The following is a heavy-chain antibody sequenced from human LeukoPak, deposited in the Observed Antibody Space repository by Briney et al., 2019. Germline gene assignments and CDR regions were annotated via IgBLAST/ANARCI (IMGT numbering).Heavy chain of an antibody. V-gene: IGHV3-11*04. J-gene: IGHJ4*02. CDR1: GFTFSDYY. D-gene: IGHD2-2*01. CDR3: ARADCSSSSCYELDY. CDR2: ISSRGRTI. Sequence: PGGSLRLSCAGSGFTFSDYYMSWIRQAPRKGLEWVSYISSRGRTIYYADSVKGRLTISRDNAKNSLYLQMNSLRAEDTAVYYCARADCSSSSCYELDYWGQGTLVTVSS.